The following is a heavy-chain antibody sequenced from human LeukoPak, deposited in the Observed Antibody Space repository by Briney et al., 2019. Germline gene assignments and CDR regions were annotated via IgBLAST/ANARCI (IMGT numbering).Heavy chain of an antibody. V-gene: IGHV4-59*01. J-gene: IGHJ6*02. D-gene: IGHD6-19*01. Sequence: PSETLSLTCTVSGGSISSYYWSWIRQPPGKGLEWIGYIYYTGSTNSNPSLKSRVTISVDTSKNQFSLKLSSVTAADTAVYYCARGSSGRYFPYHYYYCYGMDVWGQGTTVTVSS. CDR1: GGSISSYY. CDR2: IYYTGST. CDR3: ARGSSGRYFPYHYYYCYGMDV.